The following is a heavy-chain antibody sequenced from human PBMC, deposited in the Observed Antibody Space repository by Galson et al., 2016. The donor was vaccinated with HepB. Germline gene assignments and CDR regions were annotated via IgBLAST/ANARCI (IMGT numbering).Heavy chain of an antibody. CDR2: ISGSGDST. CDR3: ATWLRAHFDF. Sequence: SLRLSCAASGFTFSNYAMTWVRQAPGKGLQWVSAISGSGDSTYYADSVKGRFTISRDNSKNTLYLQIHSLTADDTATYYCATWLRAHFDFWGQGTLVTVSS. D-gene: IGHD5-12*01. CDR1: GFTFSNYA. J-gene: IGHJ4*02. V-gene: IGHV3-23*01.